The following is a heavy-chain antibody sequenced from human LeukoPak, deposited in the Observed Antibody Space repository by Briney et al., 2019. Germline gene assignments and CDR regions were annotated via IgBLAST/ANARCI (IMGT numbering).Heavy chain of an antibody. V-gene: IGHV3-33*01. CDR2: IWYDGSNK. CDR3: ARDPSFYCSSTNCYSARYYYGMDV. CDR1: GFTFSSYG. D-gene: IGHD2-2*01. J-gene: IGHJ6*02. Sequence: GGSLRLSCAASGFTFSSYGMHWVRQAPGKGLEWVAVIWYDGSNKYYADSVKGRFTISRDNSKNTLYLQMNSLRAEDTAEYYCARDPSFYCSSTNCYSARYYYGMDVWGQGTTVTVSS.